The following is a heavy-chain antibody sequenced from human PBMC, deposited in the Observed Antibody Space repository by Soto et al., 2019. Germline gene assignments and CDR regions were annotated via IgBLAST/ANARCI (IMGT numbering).Heavy chain of an antibody. J-gene: IGHJ4*02. CDR3: AKTLSLYNSCFDS. Sequence: SLILSGAASGFTFDDSAMHLVRQAPGKGLEWVSGISWNSGFVAYADSVKGRFTTSRDNAKNSLYPQMNSLRPEDTAFYYCAKTLSLYNSCFDSWGLGALVTVSS. V-gene: IGHV3-9*01. CDR1: GFTFDDSA. D-gene: IGHD3-10*01. CDR2: ISWNSGFV.